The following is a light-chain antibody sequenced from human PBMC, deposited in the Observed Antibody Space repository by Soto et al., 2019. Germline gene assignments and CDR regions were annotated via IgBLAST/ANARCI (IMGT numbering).Light chain of an antibody. J-gene: IGKJ4*01. Sequence: ETVLAHSPATLSLSPGEVVTLSCRASQSVSRYLAWYQQKPGQAPRLLIYDASNRATGISARFSGSGSGTDFTLTISSLEPADFAVYYCQQRSNWPLTFGGGTKVDIK. CDR1: QSVSRY. V-gene: IGKV3-11*01. CDR2: DAS. CDR3: QQRSNWPLT.